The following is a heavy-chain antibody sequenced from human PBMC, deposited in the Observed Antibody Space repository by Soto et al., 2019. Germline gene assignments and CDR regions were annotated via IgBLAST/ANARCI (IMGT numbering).Heavy chain of an antibody. CDR1: GFSLSTSGVG. Sequence: QITLKESGPTLVKPTQALALTCTFSGFSLSTSGVGVGWIRQPPGKALEWLALIYWDDDKRYRPSLKSRLTITKDTSRNQVVLTMTNMDPVDTATYYCAHRRGGYNWDDAHFDYWGQGTLVTVSS. CDR2: IYWDDDK. CDR3: AHRRGGYNWDDAHFDY. V-gene: IGHV2-5*02. D-gene: IGHD1-20*01. J-gene: IGHJ4*02.